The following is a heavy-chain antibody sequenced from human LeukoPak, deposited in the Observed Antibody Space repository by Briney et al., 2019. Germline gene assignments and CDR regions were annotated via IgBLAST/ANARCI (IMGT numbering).Heavy chain of an antibody. D-gene: IGHD3-22*01. CDR2: SYTSGST. V-gene: IGHV4-61*02. Sequence: SQTLSLTCTASGGSFSSGRYYWSWLGQAAGMGLEWIGRSYTSGSTNYNPSLKSRVTISVDTSKNQFSLKLSSVTAADTAVYYCARALRSSGYYLYWGQGTLVTVSS. CDR1: GGSFSSGRYY. J-gene: IGHJ4*02. CDR3: ARALRSSGYYLY.